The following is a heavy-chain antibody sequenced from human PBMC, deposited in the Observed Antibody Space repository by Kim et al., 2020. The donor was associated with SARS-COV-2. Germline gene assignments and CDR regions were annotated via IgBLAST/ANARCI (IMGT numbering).Heavy chain of an antibody. Sequence: TDSVKGRFTISRDNSKNTLYLQMNSLRAEDTAVYYCAKGSGSYYSYFDYWGQGTLVTVSS. D-gene: IGHD3-10*01. J-gene: IGHJ4*02. CDR3: AKGSGSYYSYFDY. V-gene: IGHV3-30*02.